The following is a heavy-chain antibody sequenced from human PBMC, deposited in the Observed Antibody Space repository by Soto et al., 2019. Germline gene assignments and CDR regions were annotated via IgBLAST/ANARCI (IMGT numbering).Heavy chain of an antibody. J-gene: IGHJ6*03. CDR2: IWYDGSNK. D-gene: IGHD3-16*01. Sequence: HPGGSLRLSCAASGFTFSSYGMHWVRQAPGKGLEWVAVIWYDGSNKYYADSVKGRFTISRDNSKNTLYLQMNSLRAEDTAVYYCARTGRDRWDYYYMDVWGKGTTVTVSS. CDR3: ARTGRDRWDYYYMDV. V-gene: IGHV3-33*01. CDR1: GFTFSSYG.